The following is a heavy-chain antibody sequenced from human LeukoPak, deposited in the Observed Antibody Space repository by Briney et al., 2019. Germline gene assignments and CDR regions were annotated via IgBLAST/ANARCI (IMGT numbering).Heavy chain of an antibody. J-gene: IGHJ4*02. CDR2: INPNSGGT. Sequence: GASVKVSCKASGYTFNRYYMHWVRQAPGQGLEWMGWINPNSGGTNYAQKFQGRVTMTRDMSISTAYMEVSRLRSDDTAVYYCAINLYYDFWSGYYEEEVFDYWGQGTLVTVSS. CDR3: AINLYYDFWSGYYEEEVFDY. CDR1: GYTFNRYY. D-gene: IGHD3-3*01. V-gene: IGHV1-2*02.